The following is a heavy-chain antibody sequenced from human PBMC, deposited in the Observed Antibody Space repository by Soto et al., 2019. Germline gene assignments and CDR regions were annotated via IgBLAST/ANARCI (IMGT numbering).Heavy chain of an antibody. CDR2: ISYDGSNK. CDR3: AKEGIAARPPYYYGMDV. J-gene: IGHJ6*01. CDR1: GFTFSSYG. D-gene: IGHD6-6*01. V-gene: IGHV3-30*18. Sequence: QVQLVESGGGVVQPGRSLRLSCAASGFTFSSYGMHWVRQAPGKGLEWVAVISYDGSNKYYADSVKGRFTISRDNSKNTLYLQMNSLRAEDTAVYYCAKEGIAARPPYYYGMDVW.